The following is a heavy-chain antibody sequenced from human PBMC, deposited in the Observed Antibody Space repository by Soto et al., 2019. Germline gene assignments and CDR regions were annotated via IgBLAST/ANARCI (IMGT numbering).Heavy chain of an antibody. CDR3: ARGDYFDY. CDR2: INHSGST. Sequence: QVQLQQWGAGLLKPSETLSLTCGVDGGSCSGYYWCWIRQPPGKGLEWIGEINHSGSTNYNPSLKGRVTISVETSNTQFALKLSSVTAAVTAVYYCARGDYFDYWGQGTRVTVSA. J-gene: IGHJ4*02. CDR1: GGSCSGYY. V-gene: IGHV4-34*01.